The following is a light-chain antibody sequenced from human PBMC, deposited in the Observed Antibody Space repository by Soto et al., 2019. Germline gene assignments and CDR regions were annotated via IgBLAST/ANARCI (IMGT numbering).Light chain of an antibody. CDR2: DAS. CDR1: QSVSSSY. Sequence: IVLTQSPGTLSLSPGERATLSCRASQSVSSSYLAWYQQKPGLAPRLLIYDASSRATGIPARFSGSGSGTEFTLTISSLQSEDFAVYYCQQYNNWPRTFGQGTKVDIK. J-gene: IGKJ1*01. CDR3: QQYNNWPRT. V-gene: IGKV3D-15*01.